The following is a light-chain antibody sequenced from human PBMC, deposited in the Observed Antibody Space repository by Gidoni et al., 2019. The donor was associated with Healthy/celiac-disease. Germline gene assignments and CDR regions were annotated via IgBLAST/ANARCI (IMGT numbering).Light chain of an antibody. J-gene: IGKJ1*01. CDR3: MQALQTPWT. Sequence: DIVMTPSPLPLPVTPGEPASISCRSSQSLLHSNGYNYLDWYLQKPGQSPQLLIYLGSNRASGVPDRFSGSGSGTDFTLKISRVEAEDVGVYYCMQALQTPWTFXXXTKVEIK. V-gene: IGKV2-28*01. CDR2: LGS. CDR1: QSLLHSNGYNY.